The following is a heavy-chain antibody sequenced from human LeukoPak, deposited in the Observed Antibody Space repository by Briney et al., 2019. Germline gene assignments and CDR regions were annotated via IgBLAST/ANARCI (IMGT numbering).Heavy chain of an antibody. J-gene: IGHJ4*02. Sequence: GGSLRLSCAASGVTVSSNYMSWVRQAPGKGLEWVSVIYSGGSTYYADSVKGRFTISRDNSKNTLYLQMNSLRAEDTAVYYCARGRDRGYSGYEPSYWGQGTLVTVSS. CDR3: ARGRDRGYSGYEPSY. CDR2: IYSGGST. D-gene: IGHD5-12*01. V-gene: IGHV3-66*01. CDR1: GVTVSSNY.